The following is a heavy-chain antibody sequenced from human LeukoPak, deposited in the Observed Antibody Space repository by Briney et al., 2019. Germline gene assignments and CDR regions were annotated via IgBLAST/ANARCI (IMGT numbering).Heavy chain of an antibody. Sequence: GESLKISCKASGYTFTGYYMHWVRQAPGQGLEWMGWINPNSGGTNYAQKFQGRVTMTRDTSISTAYMELSRLRSDDTAVYYCARDLPMITFGGVIVIGWGQGTLVTVSS. V-gene: IGHV1-2*02. D-gene: IGHD3-16*02. CDR1: GYTFTGYY. CDR3: ARDLPMITFGGVIVIG. CDR2: INPNSGGT. J-gene: IGHJ4*02.